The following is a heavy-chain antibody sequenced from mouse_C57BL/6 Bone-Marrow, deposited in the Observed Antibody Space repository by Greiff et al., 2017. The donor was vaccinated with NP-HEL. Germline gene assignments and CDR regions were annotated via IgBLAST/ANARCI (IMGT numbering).Heavy chain of an antibody. CDR3: ARGYYGSSYWYFDV. CDR2: INPNNGGT. V-gene: IGHV1-18*01. D-gene: IGHD1-1*01. CDR1: GYTLTDYN. Sequence: EVQLQQSGPELVKPGASVKIPCKASGYTLTDYNMDWVKQSHGKSLEWIGDINPNNGGTIYNQKFKGKATLTVDKSSSTAYMQLSSLTSEDSAVYYCARGYYGSSYWYFDVWGTGTTVTVSS. J-gene: IGHJ1*03.